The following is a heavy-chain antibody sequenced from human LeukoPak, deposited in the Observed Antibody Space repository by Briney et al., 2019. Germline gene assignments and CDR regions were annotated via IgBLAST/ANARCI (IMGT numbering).Heavy chain of an antibody. CDR1: GYTFTGYY. D-gene: IGHD2-8*01. CDR3: AREEGGIYCTNGVCYYDY. V-gene: IGHV1-2*02. J-gene: IGHJ4*02. CDR2: INPNSGGT. Sequence: ASVKVSCKASGYTFTGYYMHWVRQAPRQGLEWMGWINPNSGGTNYAQKFQGRVTMTRDTSISTAYMELSRLRSDDTAVYYCAREEGGIYCTNGVCYYDYWGQGTLVTVSS.